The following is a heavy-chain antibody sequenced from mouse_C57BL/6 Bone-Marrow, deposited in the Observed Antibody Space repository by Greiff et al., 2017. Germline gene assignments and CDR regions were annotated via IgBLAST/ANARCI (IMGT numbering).Heavy chain of an antibody. CDR3: ARRGYYGSSLYWYFDV. CDR1: GYAFSSYW. D-gene: IGHD1-1*01. CDR2: IYPGDGDT. J-gene: IGHJ1*03. V-gene: IGHV1-80*01. Sequence: VQLQESGAELVKPGASVKISCKASGYAFSSYWMNWVKQRPGKGLEWIGQIYPGDGDTNYNGKFKGKATLTADKSSSTAYMQLSSLTSEDSAVYFCARRGYYGSSLYWYFDVWGTGTTVTVSS.